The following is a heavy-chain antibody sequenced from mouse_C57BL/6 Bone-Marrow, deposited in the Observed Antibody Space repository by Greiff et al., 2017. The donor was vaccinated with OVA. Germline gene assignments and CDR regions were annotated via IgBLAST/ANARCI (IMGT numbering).Heavy chain of an antibody. V-gene: IGHV3-6*01. CDR2: ISYDGSN. CDR1: GYSITSGYY. D-gene: IGHD1-2*01. J-gene: IGHJ2*01. Sequence: EVKLMESGPGLVKPSQSLSLTCSVTGYSITSGYYWNWIRQFPGNKLEWMGYISYDGSNNYNPSLKNRISITRDTSKNQFFLKLNSVTTEDTATYYCARDGYPWGQGTTLTVSS. CDR3: ARDGYP.